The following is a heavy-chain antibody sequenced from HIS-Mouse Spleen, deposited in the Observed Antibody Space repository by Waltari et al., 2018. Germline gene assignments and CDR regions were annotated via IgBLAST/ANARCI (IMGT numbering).Heavy chain of an antibody. J-gene: IGHJ4*02. Sequence: EVQLVESGGGLVQPGGSLRLSCAASGFTVSRNYISWVRQAPGKGLEWVSVIYSGGSTYYADSVKGRFTISRDNSKNTLYLQMNSLRAEDTAVYYCARFTPVSGSFDYWGQGTLVTVSS. D-gene: IGHD1-26*01. CDR3: ARFTPVSGSFDY. CDR2: IYSGGST. CDR1: GFTVSRNY. V-gene: IGHV3-66*01.